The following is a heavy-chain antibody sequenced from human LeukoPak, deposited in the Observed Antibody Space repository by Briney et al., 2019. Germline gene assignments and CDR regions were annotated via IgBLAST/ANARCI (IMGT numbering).Heavy chain of an antibody. CDR3: AKRDNNDYYTGLHVFDI. D-gene: IGHD3-22*01. CDR1: GFTFSSYA. Sequence: GGSLRLSCAASGFTFSSYAMTCVRQAPGKGPEWVSGISGSGDRTYYTDSVKGRFTISRDNSKNTLDLQMNSLRAEDTAVYYCAKRDNNDYYTGLHVFDIWGQGTMVTVSS. V-gene: IGHV3-23*01. J-gene: IGHJ3*02. CDR2: ISGSGDRT.